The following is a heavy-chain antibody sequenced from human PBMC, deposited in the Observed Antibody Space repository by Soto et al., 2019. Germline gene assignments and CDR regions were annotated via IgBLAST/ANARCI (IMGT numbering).Heavy chain of an antibody. D-gene: IGHD2-15*01. Sequence: EVQLVESGGGLVQPGGSLRLSCVASGFTVSRKYMSWVRQAPGEGLEWVSLLNRDGYTYYADSVKGRFTISRDDSKNTLNLQMNSLRAEDTPVYYCTRDDVHWSRGSCYGVPMDLWGKGTTVTASS. CDR3: TRDDVHWSRGSCYGVPMDL. CDR1: GFTVSRKY. V-gene: IGHV3-66*01. CDR2: LNRDGYT. J-gene: IGHJ6*03.